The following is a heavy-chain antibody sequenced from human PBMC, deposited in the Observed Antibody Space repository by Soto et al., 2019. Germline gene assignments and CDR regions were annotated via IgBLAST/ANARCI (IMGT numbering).Heavy chain of an antibody. D-gene: IGHD2-2*01. V-gene: IGHV6-1*01. J-gene: IGHJ5*02. CDR1: GDSVSSNSAA. CDR2: TYYRSKWYN. CDR3: AREGQECSSTSCYLFGFDP. Sequence: SQTLSLTCAISGDSVSSNSAAWNWIRRSPSRGLEWLGRTYYRSKWYNDYAVSVKSRITINPDTSKNQFSLQLNSVTPEDTAVYYCAREGQECSSTSCYLFGFDPWGQGTLVTVSS.